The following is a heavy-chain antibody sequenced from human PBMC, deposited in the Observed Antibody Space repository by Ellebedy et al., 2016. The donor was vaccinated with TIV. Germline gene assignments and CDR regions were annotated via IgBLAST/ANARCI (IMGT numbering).Heavy chain of an antibody. J-gene: IGHJ4*02. Sequence: AASVKVSCKASGYTFTSYGYSWVRQAPGQGLEWMGWINTSDGNTNYAQKFQGRVTMTTDAPTSTAYMDLRSLRSDDTAVYFCARRSRHDYSIREMYYFDYWGQGTLVTVSS. CDR1: GYTFTSYG. D-gene: IGHD4-11*01. CDR2: INTSDGNT. CDR3: ARRSRHDYSIREMYYFDY. V-gene: IGHV1-18*04.